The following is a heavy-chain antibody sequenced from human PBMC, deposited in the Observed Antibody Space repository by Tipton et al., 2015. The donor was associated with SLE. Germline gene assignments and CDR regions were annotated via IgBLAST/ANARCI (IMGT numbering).Heavy chain of an antibody. CDR2: IYYSGNT. V-gene: IGHV4-39*01. CDR3: ASPYSKEDY. D-gene: IGHD6-13*01. CDR1: GGSISSSSYY. J-gene: IGHJ4*02. Sequence: TLSLTCTVSGGSISSSSYYWGWIRQPPGKGLEWIGSIYYSGNTFYNPSLKSRVTISVDTSKNQFSLKLSSVTAADTAVYYCASPYSKEDYWGQGTLVTVSS.